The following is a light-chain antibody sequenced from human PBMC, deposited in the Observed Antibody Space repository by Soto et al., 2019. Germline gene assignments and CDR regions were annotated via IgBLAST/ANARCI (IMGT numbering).Light chain of an antibody. V-gene: IGKV1-5*01. CDR1: QSISSW. CDR3: QQYHSYPYT. J-gene: IGKJ2*01. Sequence: DIQMTQSPSTLSASVGDRVTITCRASQSISSWLAWYQQKPGKAPKLLIYDASSLESGVPSRFSGSGSGTEFTLTISSLHPDDFATYYCQQYHSYPYTFGQGTKLEIK. CDR2: DAS.